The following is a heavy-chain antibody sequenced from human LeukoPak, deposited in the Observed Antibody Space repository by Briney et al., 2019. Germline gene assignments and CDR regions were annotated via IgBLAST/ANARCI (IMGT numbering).Heavy chain of an antibody. CDR1: GYTFTTHD. Sequence: ASVKVSCKASGYTFTTHDINWVRQATGQGLEWLGWMSPNSGDTGYAQRFQGRVTMTSDSSISTAYMELSSLRSEDTAIYYCVRTPPNWGFDYWGQGTLVTVSS. J-gene: IGHJ4*02. V-gene: IGHV1-8*01. D-gene: IGHD7-27*01. CDR3: VRTPPNWGFDY. CDR2: MSPNSGDT.